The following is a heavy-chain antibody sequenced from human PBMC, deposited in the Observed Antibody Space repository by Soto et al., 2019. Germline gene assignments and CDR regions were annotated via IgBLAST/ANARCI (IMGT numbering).Heavy chain of an antibody. CDR2: IYASGSP. CDR1: GGSISVYY. V-gene: IGHV4-59*01. D-gene: IGHD1-26*01. CDR3: ARGVGSSPPRY. Sequence: SETLSLTFTIPGGSISVYYWSWVRQPPGHELEWIGYIYASGSPYCNPSLRSRVTISADTSKNQLSLNLTSPTAADTAVYYCARGVGSSPPRYGGLGTLVTVSS. J-gene: IGHJ4*02.